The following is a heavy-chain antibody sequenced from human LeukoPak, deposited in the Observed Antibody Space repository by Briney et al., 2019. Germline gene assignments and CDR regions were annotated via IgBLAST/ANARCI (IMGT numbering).Heavy chain of an antibody. CDR3: ARSRGDF. CDR1: GFIFSGYW. Sequence: GGSLRLSCAASGFIFSGYWMSWVRQGPGRELEWVASVKPDGSGTFYVDSVKGRFTISRDNAHNSLFLQMNSLRAEDMAFYYCARSRGDFWGQGALVTVSS. V-gene: IGHV3-7*01. J-gene: IGHJ4*02. CDR2: VKPDGSGT.